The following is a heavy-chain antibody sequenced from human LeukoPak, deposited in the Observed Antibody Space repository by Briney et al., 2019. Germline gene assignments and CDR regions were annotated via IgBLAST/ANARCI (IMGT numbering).Heavy chain of an antibody. CDR1: GFTFSSYS. V-gene: IGHV3-48*01. CDR2: ISSSSSTI. J-gene: IGHJ4*02. CDR3: ARDHLNPEYCGGDCYAFDY. D-gene: IGHD2-21*02. Sequence: PGGSLRPSCAASGFTFSSYSMSWVRQAPGKGLEWVSYISSSSSTIYYADSVKGRFTISRHNAKNSLYLPMNSLRAEDTAVYYCARDHLNPEYCGGDCYAFDYWGQGTLVTVSS.